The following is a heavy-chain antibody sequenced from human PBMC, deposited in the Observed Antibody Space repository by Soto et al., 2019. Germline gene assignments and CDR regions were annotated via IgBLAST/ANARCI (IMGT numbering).Heavy chain of an antibody. V-gene: IGHV4-59*01. J-gene: IGHJ4*02. Sequence: PSETLSLTCTVSGGSISSYYWSWIRQPPGKGLEWIGYIYYSGSTNYNPSLKSRVTISVDTSKNQFSLKLSSVTAADTAVYYCARVTQDYSVVNWGQGTLVTVSS. CDR3: ARVTQDYSVVN. CDR1: GGSISSYY. D-gene: IGHD2-15*01. CDR2: IYYSGST.